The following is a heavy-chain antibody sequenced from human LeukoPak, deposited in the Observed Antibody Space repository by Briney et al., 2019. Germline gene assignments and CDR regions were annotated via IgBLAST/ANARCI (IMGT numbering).Heavy chain of an antibody. J-gene: IGHJ4*02. CDR3: GTGGDSSCAFDY. D-gene: IGHD3-22*01. Sequence: ASVKVSCKASGGTFSSYSISWVRQAPGQGLEWMGGIIPIFGTANYAQKFQGRVTITADESTSTAYMELSSLRSEDTAVYYCGTGGDSSCAFDYWGQGTLVTVSS. CDR1: GGTFSSYS. V-gene: IGHV1-69*13. CDR2: IIPIFGTA.